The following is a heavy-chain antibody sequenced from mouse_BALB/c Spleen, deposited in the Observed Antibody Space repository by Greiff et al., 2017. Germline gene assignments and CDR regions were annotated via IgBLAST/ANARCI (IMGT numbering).Heavy chain of an antibody. CDR1: GYSITSGYY. D-gene: IGHD2-4*01. Sequence: ESGPGLVKPSQSLSLTCSVTGYSITSGYYWNWIRQFPGNKLEWMGYISYDGSNNYNPSLKNRISITRDTSKNQLFLKLNSVTTEDTATYYCARSTMITYYYAMDYWGQGTSVTVSS. CDR3: ARSTMITYYYAMDY. CDR2: ISYDGSN. V-gene: IGHV3-6*02. J-gene: IGHJ4*01.